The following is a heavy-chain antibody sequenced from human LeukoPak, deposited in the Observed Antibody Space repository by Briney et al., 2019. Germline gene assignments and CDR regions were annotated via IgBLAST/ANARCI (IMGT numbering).Heavy chain of an antibody. J-gene: IGHJ4*02. CDR3: AKLSRDYYDSSGYYFDY. CDR1: GFTFSSYA. D-gene: IGHD3-22*01. Sequence: GGSLRLSCAASGFTFSSYAMSWVRQAPGKGLEWVSAISGSGGSTYYADSVKGRFTISRDNSKNTLSLQMSSLRAEDTALYYCAKLSRDYYDSSGYYFDYWGQGTLVTVPS. V-gene: IGHV3-23*01. CDR2: ISGSGGST.